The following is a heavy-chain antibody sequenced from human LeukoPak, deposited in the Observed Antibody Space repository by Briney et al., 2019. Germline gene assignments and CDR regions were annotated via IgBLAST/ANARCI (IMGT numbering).Heavy chain of an antibody. J-gene: IGHJ4*02. CDR1: GYTFTSYA. CDR3: ARTMLLAARPFDY. V-gene: IGHV7-4-1*02. D-gene: IGHD6-6*01. Sequence: ASVKVSCKAPGYTFTSYAMNWVRQAPGQGLEWMGWINTNTGNPTYAQGFTGRFVFSLDTSVSTAYLQISSLQAEDTAVYYCARTMLLAARPFDYWGQGTLVTVSS. CDR2: INTNTGNP.